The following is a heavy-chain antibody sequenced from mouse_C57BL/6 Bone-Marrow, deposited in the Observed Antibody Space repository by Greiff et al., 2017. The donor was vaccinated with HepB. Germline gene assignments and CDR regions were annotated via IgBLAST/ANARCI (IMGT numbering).Heavy chain of an antibody. CDR1: GYTFTSYG. V-gene: IGHV1-81*01. CDR2: IYPRSGNT. J-gene: IGHJ2*01. Sequence: VQLQQSGAELARPGASVKLSCKASGYTFTSYGISWVKQRTGQGLEWIGEIYPRSGNTYYNEKFKGKATLTAEKSFSTAYMELRSLTSEDSAVYFCARVSNWGFDYWGPGTTHTVSS. D-gene: IGHD4-1*01. CDR3: ARVSNWGFDY.